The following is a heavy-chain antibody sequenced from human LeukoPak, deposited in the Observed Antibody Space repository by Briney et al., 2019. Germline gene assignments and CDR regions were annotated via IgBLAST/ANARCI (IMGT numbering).Heavy chain of an antibody. V-gene: IGHV3-23*01. CDR1: GFTFSSYG. D-gene: IGHD4-11*01. J-gene: IGHJ6*03. CDR3: AKVGSTVTSYYYYYMDV. Sequence: GGSLRLSCAASGFTFSSYGMHWVRQAPGKGLEWVSSISGSAGNTYYADSVKGRFTISRDTSQTTLYLQMNSPTAEDTAVYYCAKVGSTVTSYYYYYMDVWGKGTMVSVSS. CDR2: ISGSAGNT.